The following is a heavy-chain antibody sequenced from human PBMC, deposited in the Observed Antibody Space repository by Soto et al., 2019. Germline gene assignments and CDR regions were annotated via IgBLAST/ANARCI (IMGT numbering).Heavy chain of an antibody. J-gene: IGHJ3*02. Sequence: ASVKVSCKASGYTFTSYGISWVRQAPGQGLEWMGWISGHNGNTYYAQKLQGRVTMTADTSTSTAYMELRSLRSDDTALYYCARDLLDSSGSGAFDIWGQGTMVTVSS. CDR1: GYTFTSYG. CDR3: ARDLLDSSGSGAFDI. CDR2: ISGHNGNT. V-gene: IGHV1-18*01. D-gene: IGHD3-22*01.